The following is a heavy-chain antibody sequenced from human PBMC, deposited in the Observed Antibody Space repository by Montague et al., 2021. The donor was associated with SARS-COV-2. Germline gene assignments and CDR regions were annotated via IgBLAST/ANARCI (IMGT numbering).Heavy chain of an antibody. J-gene: IGHJ4*02. D-gene: IGHD6-13*01. V-gene: IGHV2-5*02. CDR2: IYWDDDK. CDR1: GFSLSTSGVG. Sequence: PALVKPTQTLTLTCTFSGFSLSTSGVGVGWIRQPPGKALEWLALIYWDDDKRYSLSLKSRLTITKDTSKNQVVLTMTNMDPVDTATYYCAHRKVLAAAWDYWGQGTLVTVSS. CDR3: AHRKVLAAAWDY.